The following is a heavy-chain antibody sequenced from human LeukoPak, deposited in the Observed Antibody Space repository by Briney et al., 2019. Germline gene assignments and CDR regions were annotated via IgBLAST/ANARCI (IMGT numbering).Heavy chain of an antibody. CDR3: EAVPLRVGYYFDY. CDR2: IYYSGST. Sequence: LRLSCAASGFTFSDYYMSWIRQAPGKGLEWIGSIYYSGSTYYNPSLKSRVTISVDTSKNQFSLKLSSVTAADTAVYYCEAVPLRVGYYFDYWGQGTLVTVSS. CDR1: GFTFSDYY. J-gene: IGHJ4*02. D-gene: IGHD2-8*01. V-gene: IGHV4-59*05.